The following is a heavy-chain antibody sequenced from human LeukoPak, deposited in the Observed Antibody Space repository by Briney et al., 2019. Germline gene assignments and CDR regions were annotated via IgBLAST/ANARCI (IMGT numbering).Heavy chain of an antibody. D-gene: IGHD6-19*01. Sequence: PGGSLRLSCAASGFTFDDYAMHWVRQAPGKGLEWVSGISWNSGSKGYADSVKGRFIISRDNAKNTLYLQMNSLRAEDTAVYYCARDSHSSGVLRDPLRSDYWGQGTLVTVSS. J-gene: IGHJ4*02. CDR3: ARDSHSSGVLRDPLRSDY. CDR1: GFTFDDYA. CDR2: ISWNSGSK. V-gene: IGHV3-9*01.